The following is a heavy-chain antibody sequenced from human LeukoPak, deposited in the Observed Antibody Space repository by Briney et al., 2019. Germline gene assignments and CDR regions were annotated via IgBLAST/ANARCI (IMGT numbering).Heavy chain of an antibody. V-gene: IGHV3-21*01. J-gene: IGHJ4*02. D-gene: IGHD6-13*01. CDR1: GFTFSSYS. Sequence: GGSLRLSCAAPGFTFSSYSMNWVRQAPGKGLEWVSSISSSSSYIYYADSVKGRFTISRDNAKNSLYLQMNSLKAEDTAVYYCAREQQPYYFDYWGQGTLVTVSS. CDR3: AREQQPYYFDY. CDR2: ISSSSSYI.